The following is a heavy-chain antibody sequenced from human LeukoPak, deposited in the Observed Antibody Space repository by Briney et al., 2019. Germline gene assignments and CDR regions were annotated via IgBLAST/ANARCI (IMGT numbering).Heavy chain of an antibody. V-gene: IGHV1-18*04. Sequence: GASVKVSCKASGYTFTSCGISWVRQAPGQGLEWMAWISTYNGNTNYAQKLQGRVTMTTDTSTSTAYMELRSLRSDDTAVYYCARDYVWGSYRYFDFWGQGTLLIVSS. J-gene: IGHJ4*02. CDR2: ISTYNGNT. D-gene: IGHD3-16*02. CDR1: GYTFTSCG. CDR3: ARDYVWGSYRYFDF.